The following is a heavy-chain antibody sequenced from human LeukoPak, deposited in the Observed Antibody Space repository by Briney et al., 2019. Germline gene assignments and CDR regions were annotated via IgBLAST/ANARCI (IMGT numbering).Heavy chain of an antibody. CDR3: ARCRFSSGFDY. CDR2: IYHSGKT. V-gene: IGHV4-38-2*02. CDR1: DYSISSGYY. D-gene: IGHD3-10*01. J-gene: IGHJ4*02. Sequence: PAETLPLPGTVSDYSISSGYYWGWIRQPPGKGLEWIGTIYHSGKTYYNPSLKSRVTISVDTSKNQFSLKLSSVTAADTAVYYCARCRFSSGFDYWGQGTLVTVSS.